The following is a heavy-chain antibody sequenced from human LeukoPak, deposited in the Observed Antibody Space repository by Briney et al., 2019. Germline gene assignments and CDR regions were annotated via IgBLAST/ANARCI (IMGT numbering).Heavy chain of an antibody. CDR1: GYTFTSYY. D-gene: IGHD3-22*01. V-gene: IGHV1-46*01. CDR2: INPSGGST. Sequence: ASVKVSFKASGYTFTSYYMHWVRQAPGQGLEWMGIINPSGGSTSYAQKFQGRVTMTRDMSTSTDYMELSNLRSEDTAVYYCARKISSGYVDYWGQGTLVTVSS. CDR3: ARKISSGYVDY. J-gene: IGHJ4*02.